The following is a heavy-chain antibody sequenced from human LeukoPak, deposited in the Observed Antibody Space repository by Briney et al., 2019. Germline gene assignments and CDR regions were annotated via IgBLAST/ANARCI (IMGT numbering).Heavy chain of an antibody. CDR2: ISGSGGST. D-gene: IGHD4-17*01. Sequence: GGSLRLSCAVSGFTFSSYDMSWVRQAPGKGLEWVSGISGSGGSTYYADSVKGRFTISRDNSKNTLYLQLNSLRADDTALYYCAKQSHDYGGYMDFWGQGTLVTVSS. CDR3: AKQSHDYGGYMDF. CDR1: GFTFSSYD. J-gene: IGHJ4*02. V-gene: IGHV3-23*01.